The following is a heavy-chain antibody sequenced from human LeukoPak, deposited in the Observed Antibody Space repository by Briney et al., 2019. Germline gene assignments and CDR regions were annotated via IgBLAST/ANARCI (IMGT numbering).Heavy chain of an antibody. Sequence: ASVKVSCKASGYTFTSYDINWVRQAPGQGLEWMGWINTNTGNPTYAQGFTGRFVFSLDTSVSTAYLQISSLKAEDTAMYYCARLRITMIVVVTQGLNYFDYWGQGTLVTVSS. CDR2: INTNTGNP. D-gene: IGHD3-22*01. J-gene: IGHJ4*02. V-gene: IGHV7-4-1*02. CDR1: GYTFTSYD. CDR3: ARLRITMIVVVTQGLNYFDY.